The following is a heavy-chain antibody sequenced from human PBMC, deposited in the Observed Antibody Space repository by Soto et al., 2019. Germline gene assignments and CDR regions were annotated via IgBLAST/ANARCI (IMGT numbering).Heavy chain of an antibody. Sequence: GSLRLSCAASGFTVSSNYMSWVRQAPGKGLEWVSVIYSGGSTYYADSVKGRFTISRDNSKNTLYLQMNSLRTEDTAIYYCARDDEGGSYCDLGYWGQGTLVTVSS. D-gene: IGHD3-10*01. CDR3: ARDDEGGSYCDLGY. CDR2: IYSGGST. J-gene: IGHJ4*02. CDR1: GFTVSSNY. V-gene: IGHV3-53*05.